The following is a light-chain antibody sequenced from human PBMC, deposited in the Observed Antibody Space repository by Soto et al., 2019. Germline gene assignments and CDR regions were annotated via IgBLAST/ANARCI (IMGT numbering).Light chain of an antibody. V-gene: IGKV3-20*01. J-gene: IGKJ2*01. CDR2: GAS. CDR1: QSVSSSY. CDR3: QQFGSSPQP. Sequence: EIVLTQSPGTLSLSPGERATLSCRASQSVSSSYLAWYQQKPGQAPRLLIYGASSRATGIPDRFSDSGSGTDFPLTISRLEPEDFAVYYCQQFGSSPQPFGQGTKLEIK.